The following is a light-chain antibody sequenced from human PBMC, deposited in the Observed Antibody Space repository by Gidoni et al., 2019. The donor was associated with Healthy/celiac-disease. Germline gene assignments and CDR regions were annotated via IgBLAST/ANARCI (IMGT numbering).Light chain of an antibody. CDR2: GAS. V-gene: IGKV3-15*01. Sequence: EIVMTQSPATLSVSPGERATLSCRASQSVSSNLARYQQKPGQAPRLLIYGASTRATGIPARFSGSGSGTEFTLTISSLQSEDFAVYYCQQYNNWRGTFGQXTKVEIK. CDR1: QSVSSN. J-gene: IGKJ1*01. CDR3: QQYNNWRGT.